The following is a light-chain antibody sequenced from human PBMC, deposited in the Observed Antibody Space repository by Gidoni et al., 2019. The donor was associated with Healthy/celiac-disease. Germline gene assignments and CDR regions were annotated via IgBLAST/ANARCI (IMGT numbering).Light chain of an antibody. CDR3: QSYDSSLSGSVV. CDR1: SSNIGAGYD. Sequence: QSVLTQPPSVSGAPGQRVTISCTGSSSNIGAGYDVHWYQQLPGTAPTLLIYGTSNRPSGVPDRFSGSKSGTSASLAITGLQAEDEADYYCQSYDSSLSGSVVFGGGTKLTVL. J-gene: IGLJ2*01. CDR2: GTS. V-gene: IGLV1-40*01.